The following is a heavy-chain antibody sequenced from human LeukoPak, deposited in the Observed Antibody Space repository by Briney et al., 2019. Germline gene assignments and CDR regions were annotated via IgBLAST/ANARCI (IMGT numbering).Heavy chain of an antibody. CDR1: GGSFSGYY. CDR3: ASRSLWELRSGWFDP. D-gene: IGHD1-26*01. J-gene: IGHJ5*02. Sequence: SETLSLTCAVYGGSFSGYYWSWIRQPPGKGLEWIGEINHSGSTNYNPSLKSRVTISVDTSKNQFSLKLSSVTAADTAVYYCASRSLWELRSGWFDPWGQGTLVTVSS. CDR2: INHSGST. V-gene: IGHV4-34*01.